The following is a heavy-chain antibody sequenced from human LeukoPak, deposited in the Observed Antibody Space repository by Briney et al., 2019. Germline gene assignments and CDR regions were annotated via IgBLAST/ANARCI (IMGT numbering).Heavy chain of an antibody. CDR3: ARGYSGYDFGYYFDY. Sequence: GGSLRLSCAASGFNFDDYGMNWVRQAPGKGLEWVSGINWNGGSAGFADSVKGRFTISKDNAKSSLYLQMNSLRAKDTALYYCARGYSGYDFGYYFDYWGQGTLVTVSS. J-gene: IGHJ4*02. V-gene: IGHV3-20*04. CDR2: INWNGGSA. CDR1: GFNFDDYG. D-gene: IGHD5-12*01.